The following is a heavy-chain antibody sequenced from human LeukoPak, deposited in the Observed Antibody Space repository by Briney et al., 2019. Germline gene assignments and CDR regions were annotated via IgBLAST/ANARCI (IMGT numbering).Heavy chain of an antibody. V-gene: IGHV3-33*01. J-gene: IGHJ4*02. Sequence: GGSLRLSCAASGFTFSSYGMHWVRQAPGKGLEWVAVIWYDGSNKYYADSVKGRFTISRDNAKNSLYLQMNSLRAEDTAVYYCARGGGRHVEYWGQGNLVTVSS. D-gene: IGHD2/OR15-2a*01. CDR3: ARGGGRHVEY. CDR1: GFTFSSYG. CDR2: IWYDGSNK.